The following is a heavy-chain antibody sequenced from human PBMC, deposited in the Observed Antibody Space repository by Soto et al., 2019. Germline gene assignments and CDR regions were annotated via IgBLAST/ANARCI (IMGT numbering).Heavy chain of an antibody. J-gene: IGHJ4*02. Sequence: QLQLQESGSRLVKPSQTLSLTCAVSGGSISSDGYSWSWIRQPPGKGLERLGYIYHSGSTHYNPSLKSRVTMSVDRSKNQFSLKLSSVTAADTAVYYCAGGIAARPVGYWGQGTLVTVSS. V-gene: IGHV4-30-2*01. CDR3: AGGIAARPVGY. CDR2: IYHSGST. CDR1: GGSISSDGYS. D-gene: IGHD6-6*01.